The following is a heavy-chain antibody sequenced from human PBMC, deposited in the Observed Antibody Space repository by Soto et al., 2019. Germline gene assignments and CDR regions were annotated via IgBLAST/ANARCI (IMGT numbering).Heavy chain of an antibody. CDR2: ISYDGSNK. CDR3: AKDHLVRGVILSYYYMDV. D-gene: IGHD3-10*01. V-gene: IGHV3-30*18. CDR1: GFTFSSYG. Sequence: GGSLRLSCAASGFTFSSYGMHWVRQAPGKGLEWVAVISYDGSNKYYADSVKGRFTISRDNSKNTLYLQMNSLRAEDTAVYYCAKDHLVRGVILSYYYMDVWGKGTTVTVS. J-gene: IGHJ6*03.